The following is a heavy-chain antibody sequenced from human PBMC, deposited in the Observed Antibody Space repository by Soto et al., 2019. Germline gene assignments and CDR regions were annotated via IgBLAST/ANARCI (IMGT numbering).Heavy chain of an antibody. CDR2: INPRTGTT. CDR1: GYTFTNDY. Sequence: QVQLLQSGAEVKKPGASVKVSCKASGYTFTNDYMHWVRQAPGQGLEWMGIINPRTGTTSYAKKFQGRGTMTRDTSTGTVHMELSSLRSDDTAVYYCARAVWDRVRGVKEFDSWGQGTLVTVSS. D-gene: IGHD3-10*01. CDR3: ARAVWDRVRGVKEFDS. V-gene: IGHV1-46*01. J-gene: IGHJ4*02.